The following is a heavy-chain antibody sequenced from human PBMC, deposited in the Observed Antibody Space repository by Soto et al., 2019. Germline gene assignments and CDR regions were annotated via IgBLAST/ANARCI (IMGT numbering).Heavy chain of an antibody. D-gene: IGHD5-12*01. Sequence: SETLSLTCTVSGGSISSYYWSWIRQPPGKGLEWIGYIYYSGSTNYNPSLKGRVTISVDTSKNQFSLKLSSVTAADTAVYYCARHIYSGYDLTVFDYWGQGTLVTVSS. J-gene: IGHJ4*02. CDR2: IYYSGST. CDR3: ARHIYSGYDLTVFDY. V-gene: IGHV4-59*08. CDR1: GGSISSYY.